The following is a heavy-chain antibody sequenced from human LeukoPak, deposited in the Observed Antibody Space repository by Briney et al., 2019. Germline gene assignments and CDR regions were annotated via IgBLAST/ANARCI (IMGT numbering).Heavy chain of an antibody. CDR2: ISKDGGSM. J-gene: IGHJ4*02. D-gene: IGHD1-14*01. CDR1: GFTFSDYD. Sequence: NPGGSLRLSCAASGFTFSDYDMHWIRQAPGKGLEWVSSISKDGGSMSYADSVKGRFTISRDNSKNSLYLQMNSLIADDTAVYFCARVPGSYNSCYWGKGTLVTVS. V-gene: IGHV3-11*01. CDR3: ARVPGSYNSCY.